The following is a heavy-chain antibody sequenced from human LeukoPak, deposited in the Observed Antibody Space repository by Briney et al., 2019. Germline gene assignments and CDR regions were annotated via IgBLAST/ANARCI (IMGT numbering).Heavy chain of an antibody. V-gene: IGHV3-7*01. CDR1: GFPFNTHW. D-gene: IGHD2-8*02. CDR2: MNFDGSEK. J-gene: IGHJ4*02. Sequence: GGSLRLSCAASGFPFNTHWMGWVRQAPGAGLEWVADMNFDGSEKYHADSAKGRFTISRDNAKNSLYLQMNSLTPEDTAVYFCVTETQRSYWDWGQGTLVTVSS. CDR3: VTETQRSYWD.